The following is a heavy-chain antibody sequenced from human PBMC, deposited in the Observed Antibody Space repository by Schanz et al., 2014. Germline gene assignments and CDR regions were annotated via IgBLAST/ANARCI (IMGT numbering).Heavy chain of an antibody. CDR2: ITSNGGGT. CDR3: AKDRGGDYEVSYYYGMDV. Sequence: EVQLVESGGGLIQPGGSLRLSCAASGFTFSSNAMCWVRQAPGKGLEWVSTITSNGGGTYYADSVKGRFTISRDNAKNTLYLQMNSLRNEDTAVYYCAKDRGGDYEVSYYYGMDVWGQGTTVTVSS. CDR1: GFTFSSNA. J-gene: IGHJ6*02. V-gene: IGHV3-23*04. D-gene: IGHD4-17*01.